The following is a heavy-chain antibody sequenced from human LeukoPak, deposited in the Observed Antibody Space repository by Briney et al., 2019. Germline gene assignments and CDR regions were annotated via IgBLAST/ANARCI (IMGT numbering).Heavy chain of an antibody. J-gene: IGHJ4*02. CDR1: GFTSSDYW. V-gene: IGHV3-7*01. CDR3: TTGGSHSH. D-gene: IGHD1-26*01. CDR2: TKENGGAQ. Sequence: PGGSLRLSCAASGFTSSDYWMAWVRQAPGKGLEWVGNTKENGGAQFYVDSVKGRFTVTRDNAKNSVYPQMESLGVDDSGVYYCTTGGSHSHWGQGVLVTVSS.